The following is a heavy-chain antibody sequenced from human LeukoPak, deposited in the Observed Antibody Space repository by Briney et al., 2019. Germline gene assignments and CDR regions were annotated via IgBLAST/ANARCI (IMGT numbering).Heavy chain of an antibody. Sequence: GGSLRLSCAASGFIFSSYSMSWVRQAPGKGLEWVSVITGSGGNTYYAASVKGRFTISKDNSKNTVYLQMSSLRVDDTAVYYCAKAASSSWPSYYYGMDVWGQGTTVTVSS. J-gene: IGHJ6*02. D-gene: IGHD6-13*01. CDR2: ITGSGGNT. V-gene: IGHV3-23*01. CDR3: AKAASSSWPSYYYGMDV. CDR1: GFIFSSYS.